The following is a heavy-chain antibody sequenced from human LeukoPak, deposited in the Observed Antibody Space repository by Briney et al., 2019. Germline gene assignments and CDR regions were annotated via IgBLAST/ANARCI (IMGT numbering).Heavy chain of an antibody. V-gene: IGHV3-64*01. Sequence: AGGSLRLSCAASGFTFSSYAMHWVRQAPGKGLEYVSAISSNGGSTYYANSVKGRFTISRDNSKNTLYLQMGGLRAEDMAVYYCARDDGYYGSGSYSSYGMDVWGQGTTVTVSS. CDR3: ARDDGYYGSGSYSSYGMDV. D-gene: IGHD3-10*01. J-gene: IGHJ6*02. CDR2: ISSNGGST. CDR1: GFTFSSYA.